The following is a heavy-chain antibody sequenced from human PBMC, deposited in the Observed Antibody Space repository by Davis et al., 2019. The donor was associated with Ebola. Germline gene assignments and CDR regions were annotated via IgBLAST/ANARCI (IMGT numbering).Heavy chain of an antibody. V-gene: IGHV1-3*01. CDR3: ARASSGYYPNWFDP. CDR2: INAGNGNT. CDR1: GGTFSSYA. J-gene: IGHJ5*02. D-gene: IGHD3-22*01. Sequence: ASVKVSCKASGGTFSSYAISWVRQAPGQRLEWMGWINAGNGNTKYSQKFQGRVTITRDTSASTAYMELSSLRSEDTAVYYCARASSGYYPNWFDPWGQGTLVTVSS.